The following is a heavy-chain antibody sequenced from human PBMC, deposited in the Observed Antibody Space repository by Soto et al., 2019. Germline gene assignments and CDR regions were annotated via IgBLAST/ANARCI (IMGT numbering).Heavy chain of an antibody. Sequence: PSETLSLTCTVSGGSISSGNYYWSWIRQPPGKGLEWIGFISYSGPTHYSASLRSRVSISVDTSKNQFSLDLSPVTAADTAVYYCATMGTPVKGLYYFDYWGQGTLVTVS. CDR1: GGSISSGNYY. V-gene: IGHV4-30-4*01. CDR3: ATMGTPVKGLYYFDY. D-gene: IGHD4-17*01. J-gene: IGHJ4*02. CDR2: ISYSGPT.